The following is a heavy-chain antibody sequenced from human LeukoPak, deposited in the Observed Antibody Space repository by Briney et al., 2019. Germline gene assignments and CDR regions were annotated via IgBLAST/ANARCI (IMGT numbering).Heavy chain of an antibody. D-gene: IGHD1-26*01. CDR1: GFTVRSNY. J-gene: IGHJ4*02. CDR3: ARVPRSGNHFDY. Sequence: GGSLRLSCAASGFTVRSNYMSWVRQAPGKGLEWVSVIYSGGSTYYADSVKGRFTISRDISKNTLYLQMNSLRAEDTAAYYCARVPRSGNHFDYWGQGTLVTVSS. V-gene: IGHV3-66*01. CDR2: IYSGGST.